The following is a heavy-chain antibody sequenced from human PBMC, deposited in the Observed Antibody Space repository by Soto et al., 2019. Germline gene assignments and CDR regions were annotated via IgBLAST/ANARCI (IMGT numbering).Heavy chain of an antibody. Sequence: EVQLLESGGGLVQPGGSLRLSSAASGLIFSNYVMSWVRQAPGKGLEWVSGISGSGGSTYYADSVKGRFTISIDNSENTLYLQMNSLRVDYTAVYFCAKVSSGGDYWGQGTLVTVSS. CDR1: GLIFSNYV. V-gene: IGHV3-23*01. CDR2: ISGSGGST. D-gene: IGHD6-19*01. J-gene: IGHJ4*02. CDR3: AKVSSGGDY.